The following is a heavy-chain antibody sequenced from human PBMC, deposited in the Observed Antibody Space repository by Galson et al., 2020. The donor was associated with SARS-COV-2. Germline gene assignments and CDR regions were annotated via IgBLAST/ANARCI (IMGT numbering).Heavy chain of an antibody. D-gene: IGHD1-26*01. Sequence: SETLSLTCAVSGGSISSGGYSWSWIRQPPGKGLEWIGYIYHSGSTYYNPSLKSRVTISVDRSKNQFSLKLSSVTAADTAVYYCARVDSGVGSRELQGCFDPWGQGTLVTVSS. CDR2: IYHSGST. V-gene: IGHV4-30-2*01. CDR1: GGSISSGGYS. J-gene: IGHJ5*02. CDR3: ARVDSGVGSRELQGCFDP.